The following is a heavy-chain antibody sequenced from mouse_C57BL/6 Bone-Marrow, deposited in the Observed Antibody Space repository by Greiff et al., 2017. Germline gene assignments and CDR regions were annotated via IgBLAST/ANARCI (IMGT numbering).Heavy chain of an antibody. J-gene: IGHJ2*01. CDR1: GFTFSSYA. CDR2: ISDGGSYT. CDR3: ANPNYDGYSYYFDY. V-gene: IGHV5-4*03. D-gene: IGHD2-3*01. Sequence: EVMLVESGGGLVKPGGSLKLSCAASGFTFSSYAMSWVRQTPEKRLEWVATISDGGSYTYYPDNVKGRFTISRDNAKNNLYLQMSHLKSEDTAMDYCANPNYDGYSYYFDYWGQGTTLTVSS.